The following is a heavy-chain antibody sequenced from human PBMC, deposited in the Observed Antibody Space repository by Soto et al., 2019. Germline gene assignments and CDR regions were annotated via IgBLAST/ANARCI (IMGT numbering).Heavy chain of an antibody. CDR2: IYYSGST. Sequence: QVQLQESGPGLVKPSETLSLTCTVSGGSISSYYWSWIRQPPGKGLEWIGYIYYSGSTNYNPSLKSRVTISVDTSKNQFSLKLSSVTAADTAVYYCASWPWAGDYYYMDVWGKGTTVTVSS. V-gene: IGHV4-59*01. CDR1: GGSISSYY. CDR3: ASWPWAGDYYYMDV. D-gene: IGHD6-19*01. J-gene: IGHJ6*03.